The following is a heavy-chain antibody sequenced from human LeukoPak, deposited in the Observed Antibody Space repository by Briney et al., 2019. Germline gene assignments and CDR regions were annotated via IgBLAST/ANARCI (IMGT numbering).Heavy chain of an antibody. Sequence: ASVKVSCKASGYTFTGYYMHWVRQAPGQGLEWMGWINPNSGGTNYAQKFQGRVTMTRDTSISTAYMELSRLRSDDTAVYYCARASGYFDWLPFDYWGQGTLVTVSS. CDR3: ARASGYFDWLPFDY. CDR2: INPNSGGT. CDR1: GYTFTGYY. J-gene: IGHJ4*02. D-gene: IGHD3-9*01. V-gene: IGHV1-2*02.